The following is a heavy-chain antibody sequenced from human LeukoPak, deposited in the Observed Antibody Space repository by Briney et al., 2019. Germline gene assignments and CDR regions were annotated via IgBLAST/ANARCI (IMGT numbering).Heavy chain of an antibody. CDR1: GLTFSGFA. CDR3: AKMKGHPLPKYYMDV. D-gene: IGHD1-26*01. CDR2: VSGSGDNT. J-gene: IGHJ6*01. Sequence: GGSLRLSCAASGLTFSGFAMSWVRRTPGKGLEWVSGVSGSGDNTLYADSVKGRFTISRDNSKNTLYLEMNSLRAEDTAIYYCAKMKGHPLPKYYMDVWGQGTTVTVSS. V-gene: IGHV3-23*01.